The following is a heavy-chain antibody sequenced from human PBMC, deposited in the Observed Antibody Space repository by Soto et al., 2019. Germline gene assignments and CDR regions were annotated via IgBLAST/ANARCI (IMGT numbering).Heavy chain of an antibody. CDR3: GRXFRGTVVSDDYHYYMDV. V-gene: IGHV4-59*01. J-gene: IGHJ6*03. D-gene: IGHD2-2*01. CDR2: IYYVVST. CDR1: GGAISSYY. Sequence: SETLSLTCTVSGGAISSYYWIWIRQPPVNGLEWIGYIYYVVSTNYNPSLKSRLTIALYRWKSQFSLKRICFTAAYTAVYYCGRXFRGTVVSDDYHYYMDVWGKGTTVTVSS.